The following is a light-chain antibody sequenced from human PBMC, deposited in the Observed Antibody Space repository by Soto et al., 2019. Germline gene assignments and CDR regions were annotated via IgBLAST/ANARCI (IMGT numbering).Light chain of an antibody. CDR3: QQSYSTPLT. CDR1: QSISSY. CDR2: AAS. Sequence: DIQMTQSPSSVSASVGDRVTITCRASQSISSYLNWYQQKPGEAPKLLIYAASSLQSGVPSRFSGSGSGTDFTLTISSLQPEDFATYYCQQSYSTPLTFGGGTRWIS. V-gene: IGKV1-39*01. J-gene: IGKJ4*01.